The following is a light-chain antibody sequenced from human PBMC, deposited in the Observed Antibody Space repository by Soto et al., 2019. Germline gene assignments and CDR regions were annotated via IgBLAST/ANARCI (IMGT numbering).Light chain of an antibody. V-gene: IGKV1-5*03. Sequence: DIQMTQSPSTLSASVGDRVTITCRASQSISTWLAWYQHKPGKAPKSLIYKASNLESGVPSRFSGSGSGTEFTLTRSSLQPDDFATYYCQQYNSYPWTFGQGTKVEIK. J-gene: IGKJ1*01. CDR1: QSISTW. CDR2: KAS. CDR3: QQYNSYPWT.